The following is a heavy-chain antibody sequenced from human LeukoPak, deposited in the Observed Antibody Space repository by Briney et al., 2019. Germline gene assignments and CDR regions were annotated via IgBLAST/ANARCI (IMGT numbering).Heavy chain of an antibody. D-gene: IGHD3-10*01. V-gene: IGHV3-66*01. CDR1: GFTVSSNY. CDR2: IYSGGST. J-gene: IGHJ4*02. CDR3: ARARILWFGELSCYFDY. Sequence: GGSLRLSYAASGFTVSSNYMSWVRQAPGKGLEWVSVIYSGGSTYYADSVKGRFTISRDNSKNTLYLQMNSLRAEDTAVYYCARARILWFGELSCYFDYWGQGTLVTVSS.